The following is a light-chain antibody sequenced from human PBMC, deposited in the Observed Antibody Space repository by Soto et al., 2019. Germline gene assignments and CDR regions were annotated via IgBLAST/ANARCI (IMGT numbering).Light chain of an antibody. Sequence: DIQMTQSPSTLSASVGDRVTLTCRASQSVTDWLAWYQQKPGEAPKVLIYKAANLESGVPSRFSGSGFGTEFTLTISSLQPDDSAVYYCHQYNTVPPYPFGQGTKLEI. CDR1: QSVTDW. CDR2: KAA. J-gene: IGKJ2*01. CDR3: HQYNTVPPYP. V-gene: IGKV1-5*03.